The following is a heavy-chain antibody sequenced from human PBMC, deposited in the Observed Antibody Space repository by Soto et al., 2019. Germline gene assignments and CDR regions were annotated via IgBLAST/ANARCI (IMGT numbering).Heavy chain of an antibody. Sequence: GASVNVSCKASGYTFTSYGISWVRQAPGQGLEWMGWISAYNGNTNYAQKLQGRVTMTTDTSTSTAYMELRSLRSDDTAVYYCARDLTGTTFYEIDYWGQGTLGTVSS. CDR1: GYTFTSYG. V-gene: IGHV1-18*01. CDR3: ARDLTGTTFYEIDY. J-gene: IGHJ4*02. D-gene: IGHD1-7*01. CDR2: ISAYNGNT.